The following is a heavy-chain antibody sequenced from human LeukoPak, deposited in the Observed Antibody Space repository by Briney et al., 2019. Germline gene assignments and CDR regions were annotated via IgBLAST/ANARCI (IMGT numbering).Heavy chain of an antibody. CDR3: ARDPYPYYYDSSGHFDY. Sequence: GASVKVSCKASGYTFTDYYMHWVRQAPGQGLEWMGWINPNSGGTNYAQKFQGRVTMTTDTSMSTAYMELSRLTSDDTAVYYCARDPYPYYYDSSGHFDYWGQGTLVTVSS. D-gene: IGHD3-22*01. V-gene: IGHV1-2*02. CDR2: INPNSGGT. CDR1: GYTFTDYY. J-gene: IGHJ4*02.